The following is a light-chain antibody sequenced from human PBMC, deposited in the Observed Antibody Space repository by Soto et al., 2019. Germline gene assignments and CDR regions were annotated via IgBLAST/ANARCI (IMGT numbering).Light chain of an antibody. CDR3: QQSVNALT. V-gene: IGKV1-33*01. J-gene: IGKJ4*01. CDR2: DAS. Sequence: DMQMTQSPSSLSASAGDRVTITCQASQDISNHLNWYQQKAGKAPKLLINDASNLEAGVPARFSGSGAGTDFTLTISSLQPEDIATYYCQQSVNALTFGGGTKVDIK. CDR1: QDISNH.